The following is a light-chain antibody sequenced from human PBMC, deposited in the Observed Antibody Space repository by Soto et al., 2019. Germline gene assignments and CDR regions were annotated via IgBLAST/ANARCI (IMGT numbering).Light chain of an antibody. CDR2: AAS. V-gene: IGKV3-20*01. CDR3: QQYDNSLYT. J-gene: IGKJ2*01. CDR1: QSVSSTY. Sequence: EIVLTQSPGTLSLSPGERATLSCRASQSVSSTYLAWYQQKPGQLPRLLIYAASSRATGIPDRFSGTGSGTDFTLTISRLEPEDFAVYYCQQYDNSLYTFGPGTKLEIK.